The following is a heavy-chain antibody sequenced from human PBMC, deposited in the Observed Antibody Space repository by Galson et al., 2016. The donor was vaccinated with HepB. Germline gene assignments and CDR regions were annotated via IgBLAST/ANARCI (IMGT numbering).Heavy chain of an antibody. CDR1: GGSFGGYY. CDR2: VNQSGAT. J-gene: IGHJ5*02. V-gene: IGHV4-34*01. Sequence: SETLSLTCVVSGGSFGGYYWSWIRQSPVKGLEWIGEVNQSGATNYNPSLKSRLTILIDTSNNQFSLKLSSVTAADTAVYYCARGQGLFDPWGQGTLVVVSS. CDR3: ARGQGLFDP.